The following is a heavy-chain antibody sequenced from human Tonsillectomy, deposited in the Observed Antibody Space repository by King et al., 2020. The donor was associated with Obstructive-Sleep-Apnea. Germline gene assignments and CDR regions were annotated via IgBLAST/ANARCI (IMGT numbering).Heavy chain of an antibody. CDR2: IYYSGST. J-gene: IGHJ5*02. Sequence: QLQESGPGLVKPSQTLSLTCTVSGDSISSGGYYWSWIRQHPGKGLEWIGYIYYSGSTYYNPSLKSRVTISLDTSKNQFSLKLSSVTAADTAVYYCARDPGITLVRGVIIPTYCNWFDPWGQGTLVTVSS. CDR1: GDSISSGGYY. V-gene: IGHV4-31*03. CDR3: ARDPGITLVRGVIIPTYCNWFDP. D-gene: IGHD3-10*01.